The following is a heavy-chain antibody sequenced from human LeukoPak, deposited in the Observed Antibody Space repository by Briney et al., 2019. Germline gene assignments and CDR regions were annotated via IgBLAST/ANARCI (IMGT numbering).Heavy chain of an antibody. D-gene: IGHD1-1*01. Sequence: GRSLRLSCAASGFISSGHGMHWVRQAPGQGLEWVAVMSYDGSNKYYADSVKGRFTISRDNSKNTLSLQMDSLRREDTAMYYCAKGGSGTTKGAFDIWGQGTMVTVS. J-gene: IGHJ3*02. CDR1: GFISSGHG. CDR2: MSYDGSNK. CDR3: AKGGSGTTKGAFDI. V-gene: IGHV3-30*18.